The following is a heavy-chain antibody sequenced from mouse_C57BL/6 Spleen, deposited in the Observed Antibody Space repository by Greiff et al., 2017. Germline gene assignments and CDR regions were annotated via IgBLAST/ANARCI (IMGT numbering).Heavy chain of an antibody. CDR2: INPNNGGT. Sequence: EVQLQQSGPELVKPGASVKISCKASGYTFTDYYMNWVKQSHGKSLEWIGDINPNNGGTSYNQKFKGKATLTVDKSSSTAYMELRSLTSEDSAVYYWARYYDYDGGGAMDYWGQGTSLTVSS. D-gene: IGHD2-4*01. CDR3: ARYYDYDGGGAMDY. CDR1: GYTFTDYY. V-gene: IGHV1-26*01. J-gene: IGHJ4*01.